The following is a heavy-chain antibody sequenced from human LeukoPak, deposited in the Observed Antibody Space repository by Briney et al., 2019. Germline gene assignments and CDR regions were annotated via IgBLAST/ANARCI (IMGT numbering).Heavy chain of an antibody. Sequence: ASVKVSRKASGYTFTGYYMHWVRQAPGQGLEWMGWINPNSGGTNYAQKFQGRVTMTRDTSISTAYMELSRLRSDDTAVYYCARDLLVRGVFAWFDPWGQGTLVTVSS. CDR3: ARDLLVRGVFAWFDP. CDR2: INPNSGGT. J-gene: IGHJ5*02. D-gene: IGHD3-10*01. V-gene: IGHV1-2*02. CDR1: GYTFTGYY.